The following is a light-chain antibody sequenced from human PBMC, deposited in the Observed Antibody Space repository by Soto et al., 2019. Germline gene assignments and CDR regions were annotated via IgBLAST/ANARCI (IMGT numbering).Light chain of an antibody. J-gene: IGKJ1*01. CDR3: QQYGSSPWT. Sequence: DIQMTQSPSTLSSSVGDRVTITCRASQSISSWLAWYKQKPGKAPKLLIYKASSLESGVPSRFRGSGSGTEFTLTISRLEPEDFEVYYCQQYGSSPWTFGQGTNVEIK. CDR2: KAS. CDR1: QSISSW. V-gene: IGKV1-5*03.